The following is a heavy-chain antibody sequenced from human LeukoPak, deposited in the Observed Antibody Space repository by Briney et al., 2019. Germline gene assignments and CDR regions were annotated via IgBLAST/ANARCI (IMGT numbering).Heavy chain of an antibody. D-gene: IGHD6-25*01. CDR2: IIPIFGTA. V-gene: IGHV1-69*13. J-gene: IGHJ6*02. CDR1: GYTFTSYG. Sequence: SVKVSCKASGYTFTSYGISWVRQAPGQGLEWMGGIIPIFGTANYAQKFQGRVTITADESTSTAYMELSSLRSEDTAVYYCAREGSDIVYGMDVWGQGTTVTVSS. CDR3: AREGSDIVYGMDV.